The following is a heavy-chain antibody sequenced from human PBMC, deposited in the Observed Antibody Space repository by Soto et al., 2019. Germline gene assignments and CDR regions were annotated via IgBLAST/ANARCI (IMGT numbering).Heavy chain of an antibody. Sequence: GASVKVSCKASGYTFTGYYMHWVRQAPGQGLEWMGWINPNSGGTNYAQKFQGWVTMTRDTSISTAYMELSRLRSDDTAVYYCAREMRGGRYLEANYYYGMDVWGQGTTGTVSS. CDR2: INPNSGGT. CDR3: AREMRGGRYLEANYYYGMDV. CDR1: GYTFTGYY. D-gene: IGHD6-19*01. V-gene: IGHV1-2*04. J-gene: IGHJ6*02.